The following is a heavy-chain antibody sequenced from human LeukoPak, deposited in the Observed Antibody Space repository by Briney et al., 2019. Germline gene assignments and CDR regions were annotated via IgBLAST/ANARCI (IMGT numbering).Heavy chain of an antibody. D-gene: IGHD2-15*01. J-gene: IGHJ4*02. CDR3: ARGSGGSFDY. CDR2: ISEYNTNT. V-gene: IGHV1-18*01. CDR1: GYTFTSYG. Sequence: ASVKVSCKTSGYTFTSYGISWVRQAPGQGLEWMGWISEYNTNTNYAQRLQGRVTMTTDTSTNTAYLELRSLTSDDTAVYYCARGSGGSFDYWGQGTLVTVFS.